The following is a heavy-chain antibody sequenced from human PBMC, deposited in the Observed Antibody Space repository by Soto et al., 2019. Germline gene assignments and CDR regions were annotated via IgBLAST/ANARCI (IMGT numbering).Heavy chain of an antibody. D-gene: IGHD3-16*02. J-gene: IGHJ3*02. Sequence: GGSLRLSCAASGFTFSSYAMSWVRQAPGKGLEWVSAISGSGGSTYYADSVKGRFTISRDNSKNTLYLQMNSLRAEDTAVYYCAKEMITFGGVIVHDAFDIWGQGTMVTVSS. CDR1: GFTFSSYA. V-gene: IGHV3-23*01. CDR3: AKEMITFGGVIVHDAFDI. CDR2: ISGSGGST.